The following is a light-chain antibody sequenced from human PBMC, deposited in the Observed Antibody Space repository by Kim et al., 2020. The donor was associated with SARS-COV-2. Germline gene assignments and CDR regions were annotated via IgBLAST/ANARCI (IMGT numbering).Light chain of an antibody. CDR2: VNSDDNH. CDR3: QTWGTGIWV. V-gene: IGLV4-69*01. CDR1: SGHSSYA. J-gene: IGLJ3*02. Sequence: QPVLTQSPSASASLGASAKVTCTLSSGHSSYAIAWHQQQPEKGPRYLMKVNSDDNHNKGDGIPDRFSGSSSGAARFLIISSIQSEDEADYYCQTWGTGIWVFGGGTQLTVL.